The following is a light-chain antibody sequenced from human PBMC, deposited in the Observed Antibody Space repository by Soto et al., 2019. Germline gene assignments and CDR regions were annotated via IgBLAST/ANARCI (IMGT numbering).Light chain of an antibody. Sequence: DLQMTQSPSSVSASVGDRVTITCRASQGISSYLAWYQQKPGRAPKLLISAASSLQSGVPSRFSGSGSATDFTLTISSLQPEDFATYYCQQTMTFPLTFGGGTKVEI. CDR1: QGISSY. J-gene: IGKJ4*01. V-gene: IGKV1-12*01. CDR2: AAS. CDR3: QQTMTFPLT.